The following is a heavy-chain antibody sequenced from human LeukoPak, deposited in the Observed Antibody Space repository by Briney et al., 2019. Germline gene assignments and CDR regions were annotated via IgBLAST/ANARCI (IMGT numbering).Heavy chain of an antibody. CDR1: GFTFSSSA. D-gene: IGHD3-16*01. V-gene: IGHV3-23*01. CDR2: VGGSGGNT. Sequence: GGSLRLSCAAFGFTFSSSAMSWVRQAPGKGLEWVSAVGGSGGNTYYADSVKGRFTISRDNSKNTLYLQMNSLRVEGTAVYYCAKVGALGYYFDYWGQGTLATVSS. CDR3: AKVGALGYYFDY. J-gene: IGHJ4*02.